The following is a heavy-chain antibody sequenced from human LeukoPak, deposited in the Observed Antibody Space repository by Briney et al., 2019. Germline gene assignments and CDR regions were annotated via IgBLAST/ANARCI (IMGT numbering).Heavy chain of an antibody. CDR1: GGSISSYY. CDR2: IYTSGST. D-gene: IGHD2-2*01. V-gene: IGHV4-4*07. CDR3: ARVHIEFSSTNCNPSPYFFYYYMDV. J-gene: IGHJ6*03. Sequence: PSETLSLTCTVSGGSISSYYWSWIRQPAGKGLEWIGRIYTSGSTNYNPSLKSRVTMSVDTSKNQFSLKLSSVAAADTAVYYCARVHIEFSSTNCNPSPYFFYYYMDVWGKGTPVTGSS.